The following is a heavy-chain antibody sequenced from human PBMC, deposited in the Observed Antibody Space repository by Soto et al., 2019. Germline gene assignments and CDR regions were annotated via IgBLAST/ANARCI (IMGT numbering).Heavy chain of an antibody. D-gene: IGHD4-17*01. CDR2: IYYSGST. CDR3: ARGTTVTTDYYYGMDV. J-gene: IGHJ6*02. Sequence: PSETLSLTCTVSGGSISSYYWSWIRQPPGKGLEWIGYIYYSGSTNYNPSLKSRVTISVDTSKNQFSLKLSSVTAADTVVYYCARGTTVTTDYYYGMDVWGQGTTVTVSS. V-gene: IGHV4-59*01. CDR1: GGSISSYY.